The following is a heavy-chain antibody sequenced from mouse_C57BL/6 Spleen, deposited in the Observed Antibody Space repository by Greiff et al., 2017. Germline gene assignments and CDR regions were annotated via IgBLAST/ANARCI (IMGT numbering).Heavy chain of an antibody. J-gene: IGHJ3*01. CDR3: ARKGNYGLGEETWFAY. CDR1: GYTFTSYW. D-gene: IGHD2-1*01. Sequence: QVQLQQPGAELVQPGASVKLSCKASGYTFTSYWMHWVKQRPGRGLEWIGRIDPNSGGTKYTEKFKSKATLTVDKPSSPAYMQRSSLTSEDSAVYYCARKGNYGLGEETWFAYWGQGTLVTVSA. CDR2: IDPNSGGT. V-gene: IGHV1-72*01.